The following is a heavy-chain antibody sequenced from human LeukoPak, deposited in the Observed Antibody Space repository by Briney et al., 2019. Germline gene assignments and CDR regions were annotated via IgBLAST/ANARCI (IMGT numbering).Heavy chain of an antibody. CDR1: GGTFSSYA. V-gene: IGHV1-69*05. CDR2: IIPIFGTA. CDR3: ARDFEVGATMGPGDNWFDP. Sequence: SVKVSCKASGGTFSSYAISWVRQAPGQGLEWMGRIIPIFGTANYAQKFQGRVTITTDESTSTAYRELSSLRSEDTAVYYCARDFEVGATMGPGDNWFDPWGQGTLVTVSS. J-gene: IGHJ5*02. D-gene: IGHD1-26*01.